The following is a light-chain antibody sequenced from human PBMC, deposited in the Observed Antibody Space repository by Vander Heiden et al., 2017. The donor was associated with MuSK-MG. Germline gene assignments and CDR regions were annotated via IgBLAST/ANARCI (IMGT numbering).Light chain of an antibody. CDR2: KAS. CDR1: QSISSW. J-gene: IGKJ2*01. Sequence: DIQMTQSPSTLSASVGDRVTITCRASQSISSWLAWYQQKPGKAPKLLIYKASSLERGVTSRFSGSGYGTEFTLTISSRQPEDFATYYCQQYNSDSPPYTFGQGTKMEIK. CDR3: QQYNSDSPPYT. V-gene: IGKV1-5*03.